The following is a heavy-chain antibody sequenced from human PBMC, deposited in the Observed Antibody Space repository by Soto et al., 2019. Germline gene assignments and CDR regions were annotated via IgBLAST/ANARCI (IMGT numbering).Heavy chain of an antibody. Sequence: QVQLVQSGAEVQKPGSSVKVSCKASGGTFSSYAISWVRQAPGQGLEWMGGIIPIFGTANYAQKFQGRVTITADKSTSTAYMELSSLRSEDTAVYYCARVKGITMVRGAGYYGMDVWGQGTTVTVSS. CDR3: ARVKGITMVRGAGYYGMDV. CDR2: IIPIFGTA. V-gene: IGHV1-69*06. J-gene: IGHJ6*02. D-gene: IGHD3-10*01. CDR1: GGTFSSYA.